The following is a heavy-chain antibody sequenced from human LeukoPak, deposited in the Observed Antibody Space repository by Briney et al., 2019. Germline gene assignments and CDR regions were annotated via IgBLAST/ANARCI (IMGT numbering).Heavy chain of an antibody. Sequence: GGSLRLSCAASGFTFSSYSMNWVRQAPGKGLEWVSSISSSSSYIYYADSVKGRFTISRDNSKNTLYLQMNSLRAEDTAVYYCARGSGGTVDYWGQGTLVTVSS. J-gene: IGHJ4*02. CDR1: GFTFSSYS. CDR3: ARGSGGTVDY. D-gene: IGHD2-15*01. CDR2: ISSSSSYI. V-gene: IGHV3-21*04.